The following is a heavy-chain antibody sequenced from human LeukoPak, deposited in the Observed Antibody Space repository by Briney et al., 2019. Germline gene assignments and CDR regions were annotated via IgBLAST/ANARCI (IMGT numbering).Heavy chain of an antibody. V-gene: IGHV4-39*07. D-gene: IGHD3-22*01. Sequence: SSETLSLTCTVSGGSIRSTYYYWGWIRQPPGKGLEWIGSIYYSGSTYYNPSLKSRVTISVDTSKNQFSLKLSSVTAADTAVYYCARLIYDSSGYYFYDAFDIWGQGTMVTVSS. J-gene: IGHJ3*02. CDR3: ARLIYDSSGYYFYDAFDI. CDR1: GGSIRSTYYY. CDR2: IYYSGST.